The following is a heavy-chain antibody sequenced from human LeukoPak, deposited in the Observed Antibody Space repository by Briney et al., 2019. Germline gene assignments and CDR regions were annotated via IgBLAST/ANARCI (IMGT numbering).Heavy chain of an antibody. CDR1: GFTFSNYG. Sequence: GRSLRLSCAASGFTFSNYGMHWVRQAPGKGLEWVAVISYDGSKKYYADSVKGRFTISRDNAKNSLYLQMNSLRAEDTAVYYCATTTSAQLPIGYWGQGTLVTVSS. CDR3: ATTTSAQLPIGY. V-gene: IGHV3-30*03. J-gene: IGHJ4*02. D-gene: IGHD5-18*01. CDR2: ISYDGSKK.